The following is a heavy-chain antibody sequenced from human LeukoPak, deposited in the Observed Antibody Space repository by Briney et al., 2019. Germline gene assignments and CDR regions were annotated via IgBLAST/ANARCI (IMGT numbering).Heavy chain of an antibody. CDR2: IKQDGSEK. Sequence: PGGSLRLSCAASGFTSSSYSMNWVRQAPGKGLGWVANIKQDGSEKYYVDSVKGRFTISRDNAKNSLYLQMNSLRAEDTAVYYCARSVSSGRHLYYYYYYMDVWGKGTTVTISS. J-gene: IGHJ6*03. CDR3: ARSVSSGRHLYYYYYYMDV. D-gene: IGHD6-19*01. CDR1: GFTSSSYS. V-gene: IGHV3-7*01.